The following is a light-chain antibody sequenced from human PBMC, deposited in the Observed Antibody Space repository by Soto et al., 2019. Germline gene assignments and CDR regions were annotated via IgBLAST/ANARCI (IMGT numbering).Light chain of an antibody. CDR2: SSV. J-gene: IGLJ1*01. Sequence: QSVLTQPPSVSGAPGQGVIISCTGSSSNIGAGYDVHWYQQLPRTAPKLLIYSSVNRPSGVPDRFSASKSGTSASLAITGLRPEDEADYYCQSYDSRLNGYVFGTGTQLTVL. V-gene: IGLV1-40*01. CDR1: SSNIGAGYD. CDR3: QSYDSRLNGYV.